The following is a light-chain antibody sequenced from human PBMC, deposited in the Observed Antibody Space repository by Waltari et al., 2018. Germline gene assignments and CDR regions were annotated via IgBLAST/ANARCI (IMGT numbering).Light chain of an antibody. J-gene: IGKJ4*01. CDR2: GAS. Sequence: EIVLTQSPDTLSLSPGERATLSCRASQSFSSTYLAWYQHKPGQAPRLLISGASNRATGIPDRFSGSGSGTDFTLTISRLEPEDFAVYYCHQHGSSPLTFGGGTKVEIK. CDR1: QSFSSTY. V-gene: IGKV3-20*01. CDR3: HQHGSSPLT.